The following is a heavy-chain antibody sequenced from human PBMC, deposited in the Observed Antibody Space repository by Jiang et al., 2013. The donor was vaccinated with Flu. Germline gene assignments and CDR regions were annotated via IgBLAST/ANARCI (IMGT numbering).Heavy chain of an antibody. V-gene: IGHV4-4*07. J-gene: IGHJ4*02. Sequence: GLVKPSETLSLTCALSAGSISGYYWSWIRQPAGKGLEWIGRVYTSGSPNYNPSLKSRVTMSLDTSENQFSLKLKLTSVTAADTAVYYCARGIYSGYVYFDYWGQGALVTVSS. CDR2: VYTSGSP. D-gene: IGHD5-12*01. CDR3: ARGIYSGYVYFDY. CDR1: AGSISGYY.